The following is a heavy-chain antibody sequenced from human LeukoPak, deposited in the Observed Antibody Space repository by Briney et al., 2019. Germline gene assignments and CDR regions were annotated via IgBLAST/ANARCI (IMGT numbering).Heavy chain of an antibody. CDR1: GGSISNYY. Sequence: SETLSLTCTVSGGSISNYYWNWIRQPAGKGLEWIGRIYSSGSTNYNPSLKSRLTLSVDTSKNQFSLNLSSVTAADTAVYYCAREGAVAGRGNDYWGQGALVTVSP. D-gene: IGHD6-19*01. CDR3: AREGAVAGRGNDY. J-gene: IGHJ4*02. V-gene: IGHV4-4*07. CDR2: IYSSGST.